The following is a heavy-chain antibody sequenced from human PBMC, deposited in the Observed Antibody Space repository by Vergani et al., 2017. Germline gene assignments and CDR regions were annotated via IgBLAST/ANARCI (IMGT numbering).Heavy chain of an antibody. Sequence: QVQLQELGPGLVKPSETLSLTCTVSGASVNSYYWSWIRQPPGKGLEWMGYVTFRGDTLYDPSVKGRMTISLNTSSNQFSLYLTTVTAADTAVYYCARSRICYGAGSPDYWGQGTLVTVSS. CDR2: VTFRGDT. V-gene: IGHV4-59*02. D-gene: IGHD3-10*01. CDR3: ARSRICYGAGSPDY. CDR1: GASVNSYY. J-gene: IGHJ4*02.